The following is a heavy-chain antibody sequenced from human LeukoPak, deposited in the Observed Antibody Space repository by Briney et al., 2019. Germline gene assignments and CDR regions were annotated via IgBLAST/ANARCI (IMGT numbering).Heavy chain of an antibody. CDR1: GFTFSSYS. CDR3: ARDLTSIAAAGLPYYFDY. CDR2: ISSSSSYI. Sequence: GGSLRLSCAASGFTFSSYSMNRVRQAPGKGLEWVSSISSSSSYIYYADSVKGRFTISRDNAKNSLYLQMNSLRAEDTAVYYCARDLTSIAAAGLPYYFDYWGQGTLVTVSS. V-gene: IGHV3-21*01. D-gene: IGHD6-13*01. J-gene: IGHJ4*02.